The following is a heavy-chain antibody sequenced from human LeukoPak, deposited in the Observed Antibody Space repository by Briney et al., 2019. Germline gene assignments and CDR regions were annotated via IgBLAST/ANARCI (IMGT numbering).Heavy chain of an antibody. CDR3: ARKWWENWFDS. V-gene: IGHV3-23*01. CDR2: ISGNTGAT. CDR1: GFTFKNFV. D-gene: IGHD2-15*01. J-gene: IGHJ5*01. Sequence: GGSLRLSCAASGFTFKNFVMTWVRQAPGQGLDWVSAISGNTGATYYADSVKGRFTISRDNSKNTLYLQMNSLRAEDTAVYYCARKWWENWFDSWGQGALVTVSS.